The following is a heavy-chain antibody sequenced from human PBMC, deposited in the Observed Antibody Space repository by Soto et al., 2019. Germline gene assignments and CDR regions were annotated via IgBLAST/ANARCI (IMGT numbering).Heavy chain of an antibody. V-gene: IGHV3-23*01. D-gene: IGHD3-16*01. CDR2: ISGSGGST. CDR1: GFTFSSYA. CDR3: AKRGGEPLYYYYYGMDV. Sequence: PGGSLRLSCAASGFTFSSYAMSWVRQAPGKGLEWVSAISGSGGSTYYADSVKGRFTISRDNSKNTLYLQMNSLRAEDTAVYYCAKRGGEPLYYYYYGMDVWGQGTTVTVSS. J-gene: IGHJ6*02.